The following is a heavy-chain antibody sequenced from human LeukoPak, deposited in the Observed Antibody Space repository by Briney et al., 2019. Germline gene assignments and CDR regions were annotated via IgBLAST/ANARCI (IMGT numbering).Heavy chain of an antibody. J-gene: IGHJ4*02. CDR3: ARDGSDVAGNRDY. D-gene: IGHD3-10*01. CDR1: GFTFSSYG. Sequence: GGSLRLSCAASGFTFSSYGMHWVRQAPGKGLEWVAVIWYDGSNKYYADSVKGRFTISRDNSKNTLYLQMNSLRAEDTAVYYCARDGSDVAGNRDYWGQGTLVTVSS. V-gene: IGHV3-33*01. CDR2: IWYDGSNK.